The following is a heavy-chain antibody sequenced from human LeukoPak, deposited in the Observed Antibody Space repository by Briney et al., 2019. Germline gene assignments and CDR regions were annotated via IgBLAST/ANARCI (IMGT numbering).Heavy chain of an antibody. J-gene: IGHJ3*02. CDR3: ATAAAAGTRGAFDI. Sequence: SETLSLTCTVSGGSISGYYWSWIRHPPGKGLELIGYIYYSGSTNYNPSLKSRVTISVDTSKNQISLKLSSVTAADTAVYYCATAAAAGTRGAFDIWGQGTMVTVSS. CDR2: IYYSGST. CDR1: GGSISGYY. D-gene: IGHD6-13*01. V-gene: IGHV4-59*08.